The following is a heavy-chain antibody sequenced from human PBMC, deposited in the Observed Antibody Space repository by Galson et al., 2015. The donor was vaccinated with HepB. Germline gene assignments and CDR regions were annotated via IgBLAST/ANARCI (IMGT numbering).Heavy chain of an antibody. Sequence: SVKVSCKASGGTFSSYAISWVRQAPGQGLEWMGRIIPILGIANYAQKFQGRVTITADKSTSTAYMELSSLRSEDTAVYYCARGFTIAAPLDAFDIWGQGTMVTVSS. J-gene: IGHJ3*02. CDR2: IIPILGIA. D-gene: IGHD6-25*01. V-gene: IGHV1-69*04. CDR3: ARGFTIAAPLDAFDI. CDR1: GGTFSSYA.